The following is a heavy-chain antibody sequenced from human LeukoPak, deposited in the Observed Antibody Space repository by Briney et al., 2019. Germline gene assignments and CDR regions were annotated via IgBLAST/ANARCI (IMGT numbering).Heavy chain of an antibody. D-gene: IGHD3-10*01. CDR1: GFTFSSYA. V-gene: IGHV3-23*01. Sequence: PGGSLRLSCAASGFTFSSYAMSWVRQAPGKGLEWVSAISGSGGSTYYADSVKGRFTISRDNSKNTLYLQMNSLRAEDTAVYYCAKGTNYYGSGSPFDYWGQGTLATVSS. J-gene: IGHJ4*02. CDR2: ISGSGGST. CDR3: AKGTNYYGSGSPFDY.